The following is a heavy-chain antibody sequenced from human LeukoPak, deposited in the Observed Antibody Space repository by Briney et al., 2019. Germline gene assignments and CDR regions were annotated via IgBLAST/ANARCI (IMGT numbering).Heavy chain of an antibody. CDR1: GFTFSSYS. CDR3: ARGEYGSGSYHIDY. V-gene: IGHV3-48*01. J-gene: IGHJ4*02. CDR2: ISSSSSTI. Sequence: PGGSLRLSCAASGFTFSSYSINWVRQAPGKGLEWVSYISSSSSTIYYADSVKGRFTISRDNAKNSLYLQMNSLRAEDTAVYYCARGEYGSGSYHIDYWGQGTLVTVSS. D-gene: IGHD3-10*01.